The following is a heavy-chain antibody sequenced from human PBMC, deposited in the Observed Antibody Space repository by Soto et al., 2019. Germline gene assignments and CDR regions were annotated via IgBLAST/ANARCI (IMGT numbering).Heavy chain of an antibody. Sequence: SETLSLTCTVSGGSISSSSYYWGWIRQPPGKGLEWIGSIYYSGSTYYNPSLKNRVTISVDTSKNQFSLKLSSVTAADTSLYYCARGRGIAVARRWFDPWGQGTLVTVSS. D-gene: IGHD6-19*01. CDR3: ARGRGIAVARRWFDP. J-gene: IGHJ5*02. CDR2: IYYSGST. V-gene: IGHV4-39*01. CDR1: GGSISSSSYY.